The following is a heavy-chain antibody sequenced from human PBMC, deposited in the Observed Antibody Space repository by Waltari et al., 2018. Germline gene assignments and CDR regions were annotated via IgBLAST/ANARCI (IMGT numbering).Heavy chain of an antibody. V-gene: IGHV1-69*01. J-gene: IGHJ3*02. CDR2: ILPIFGKA. D-gene: IGHD5-12*01. CDR1: GGTFSSSA. Sequence: QVQLVQSGAEVKKPGSSVKVSCKASGGTFSSSAISWVRQAPGQGLEWLGGILPIFGKANYAQKFQGRVTITADESTSTAYMELSSLRSEDTAVYYCARDHVGLGSKDSGYDFGNWDAFDIWGQGTMVTVSS. CDR3: ARDHVGLGSKDSGYDFGNWDAFDI.